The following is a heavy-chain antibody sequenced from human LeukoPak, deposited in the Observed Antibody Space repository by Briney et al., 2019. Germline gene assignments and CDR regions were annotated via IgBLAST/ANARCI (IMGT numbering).Heavy chain of an antibody. J-gene: IGHJ3*02. D-gene: IGHD5-12*01. CDR3: AKGSRGYSGYGPSPQDASDI. V-gene: IGHV3-23*01. CDR1: GFTFSSYA. CDR2: ISGSGDST. Sequence: TGGSLRLSCAGSGFTFSSYAMTWVRQAPGKGLEWVSVISGSGDSTYYADSVKGRFTISRDNSKNTLYLQMNSLRAEDTALYYCAKGSRGYSGYGPSPQDASDIWGQGRMVTVSA.